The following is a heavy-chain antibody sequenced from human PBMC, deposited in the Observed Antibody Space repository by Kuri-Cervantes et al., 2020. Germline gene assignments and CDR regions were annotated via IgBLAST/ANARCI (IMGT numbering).Heavy chain of an antibody. V-gene: IGHV3-23*01. CDR3: ARVAYHYYAMDV. CDR1: GFTVSSNY. Sequence: GGSLRLSCAASGFTVSSNYMSWVRQAPGKGLEWVSAISGSGGSTYYADSVKGRFTISRDNSKNTLYLQMNSLRAEDTAVYYCARVAYHYYAMDVWGQGTTVTVSS. J-gene: IGHJ6*02. CDR2: ISGSGGST. D-gene: IGHD3-3*02.